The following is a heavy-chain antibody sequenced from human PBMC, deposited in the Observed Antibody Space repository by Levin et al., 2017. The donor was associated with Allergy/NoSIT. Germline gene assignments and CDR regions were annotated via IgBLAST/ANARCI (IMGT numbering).Heavy chain of an antibody. CDR3: ARGIRRGYFHPFDL. CDR1: EFTFSNFY. V-gene: IGHV3-48*01. D-gene: IGHD2/OR15-2a*01. CDR2: ISVTSNTI. Sequence: PGGSLRLSCAASEFTFSNFYMTWVRQAPGKGLQWVSYISVTSNTIFYADSVKGRFTISRDNAKNSLFLQMTILTADAPAFYYCARGIRRGYFHPFDLWGQGTLVTVSS. J-gene: IGHJ3*01.